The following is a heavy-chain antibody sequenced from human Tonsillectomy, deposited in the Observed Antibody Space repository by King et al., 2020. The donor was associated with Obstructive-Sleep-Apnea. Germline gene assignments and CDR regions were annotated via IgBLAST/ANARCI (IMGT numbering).Heavy chain of an antibody. V-gene: IGHV4-39*07. J-gene: IGHJ6*02. Sequence: QLQESGPGLVKPSETLSLTCTVSGGSISSSSYYWGWIRQPPGKGLEWIGSIYYSGSPYYNPSLKSRVTISVDTSKNQFSLKLSSVTAADTAVYYCAGEGDIVVVPAANMDVWGQGTTVTVSS. D-gene: IGHD2-2*01. CDR1: GGSISSSSYY. CDR2: IYYSGSP. CDR3: AGEGDIVVVPAANMDV.